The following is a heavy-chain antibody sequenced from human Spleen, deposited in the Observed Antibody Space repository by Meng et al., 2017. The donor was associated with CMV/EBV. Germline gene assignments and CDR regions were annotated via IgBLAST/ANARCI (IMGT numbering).Heavy chain of an antibody. J-gene: IGHJ4*02. CDR3: ARGLPYYYDSSGYYFDY. CDR2: IKQDGSGK. Sequence: GESLKISCAASGFTFSSYWMSWVRQAPGKGLEWVANIKQDGSGKYYVDSVKGRFTISRDNAKNSLYLQMNSLRAEDTAVYYCARGLPYYYDSSGYYFDYWGQGTLVTVSS. CDR1: GFTFSSYW. D-gene: IGHD3-22*01. V-gene: IGHV3-7*01.